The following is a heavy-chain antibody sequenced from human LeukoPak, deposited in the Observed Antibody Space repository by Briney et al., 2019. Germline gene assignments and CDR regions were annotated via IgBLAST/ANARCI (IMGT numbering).Heavy chain of an antibody. V-gene: IGHV4-39*07. CDR2: IYYSGST. D-gene: IGHD6-13*01. CDR3: ASHLPAGYSSSWYRIFGYPPQEHYYMDV. J-gene: IGHJ6*03. Sequence: SETLSHTCTVSGGSISSSSYYWGWIRQPPGKGLEWIGSIYYSGSTYYNPSLKSRVTISVDTSKNQFSLKLSSVTAADTAVYYCASHLPAGYSSSWYRIFGYPPQEHYYMDVWGKGTSVTVSS. CDR1: GGSISSSSYY.